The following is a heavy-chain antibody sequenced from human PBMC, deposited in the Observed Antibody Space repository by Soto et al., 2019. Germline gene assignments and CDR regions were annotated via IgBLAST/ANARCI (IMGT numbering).Heavy chain of an antibody. J-gene: IGHJ6*02. Sequence: EVQLLESGGGLVQPGGSLRLSCAASGFTFSSYAMSWVRQAPGKGLEWVSAISGGGGSTYYADSVKGRVTISRDNSKNTLYLQMNSLRAEDTAVNYCAKVSLGATTITDYYYYGLDVWGQGTTVTVSS. V-gene: IGHV3-23*01. D-gene: IGHD1-26*01. CDR3: AKVSLGATTITDYYYYGLDV. CDR2: ISGGGGST. CDR1: GFTFSSYA.